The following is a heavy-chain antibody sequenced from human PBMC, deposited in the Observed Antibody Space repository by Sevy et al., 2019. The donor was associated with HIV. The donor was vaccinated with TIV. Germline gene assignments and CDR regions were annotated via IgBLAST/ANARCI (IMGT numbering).Heavy chain of an antibody. V-gene: IGHV3-48*03. CDR1: GFTFSSYE. D-gene: IGHD6-19*01. Sequence: GGSLRLSCTASGFTFSSYEMNWVRQAPGKGLEWVSYITLSGSTIYYADSVKGRFTISRDNAKNSVYLQMNSLRAEDTAVYYCASDRQGITVAGTAIDYWGQGTLIPVSS. CDR2: ITLSGSTI. J-gene: IGHJ4*02. CDR3: ASDRQGITVAGTAIDY.